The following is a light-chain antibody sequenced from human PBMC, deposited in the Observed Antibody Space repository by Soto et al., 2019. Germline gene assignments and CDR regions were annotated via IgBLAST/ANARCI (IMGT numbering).Light chain of an antibody. CDR2: GAS. Sequence: EIVLTQSPDTLSLSPGERATLSCRASQSVSSTYLAWYQQKPGQAPRLLIYGASSRATGIPDRFSGSGSGTDFTLTISRLEPDDFAICYCQQYGASPPGWTFGQGTKVEIK. V-gene: IGKV3-20*01. CDR1: QSVSSTY. J-gene: IGKJ1*01. CDR3: QQYGASPPGWT.